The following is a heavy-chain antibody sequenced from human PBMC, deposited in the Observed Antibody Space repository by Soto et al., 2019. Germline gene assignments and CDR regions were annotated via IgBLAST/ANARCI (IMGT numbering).Heavy chain of an antibody. V-gene: IGHV1-69*01. D-gene: IGHD2-15*01. Sequence: QVQLVQSGAEVKKPGSSVKVSCKASGGTFSRYGINWVRQAPGHGLEWMGGFIPLFGTANYAQKFQGRVTIPADESTSTANMELRSLRSEDTAVYYCARDYGHDCSGGNCYFYFWGQGTLVTVSS. CDR2: FIPLFGTA. CDR1: GGTFSRYG. CDR3: ARDYGHDCSGGNCYFYF. J-gene: IGHJ4*02.